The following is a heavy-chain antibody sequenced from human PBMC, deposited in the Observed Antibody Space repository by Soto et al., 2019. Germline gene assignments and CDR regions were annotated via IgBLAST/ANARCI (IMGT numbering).Heavy chain of an antibody. D-gene: IGHD3-9*01. J-gene: IGHJ4*02. V-gene: IGHV1-3*05. CDR1: GYTFTSYA. Sequence: QVQLVQSGAEEKKPGASVKVSCKASGYTFTSYAMHWVRQTPGQRLEWMGWINAGNGNTKYSQKFQGRVTITRDTSASTAYMELSSLRSEDTAVYYCARVTGYYYVDYWGQGTLVTVSS. CDR2: INAGNGNT. CDR3: ARVTGYYYVDY.